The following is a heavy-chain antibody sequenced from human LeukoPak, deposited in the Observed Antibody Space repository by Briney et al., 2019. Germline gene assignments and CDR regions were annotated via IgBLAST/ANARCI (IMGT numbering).Heavy chain of an antibody. Sequence: SETLSLTCTVSGGSISSYYWSWIRQSPGKGLEWIGYIYYSGNTNYNPSLKSRVTISVDTSKNQFSLRLSSVTAADTAVYYCASTRLWSPPFDYWGQGALVTVSS. CDR3: ASTRLWSPPFDY. CDR2: IYYSGNT. CDR1: GGSISSYY. V-gene: IGHV4-59*01. D-gene: IGHD3-10*01. J-gene: IGHJ4*02.